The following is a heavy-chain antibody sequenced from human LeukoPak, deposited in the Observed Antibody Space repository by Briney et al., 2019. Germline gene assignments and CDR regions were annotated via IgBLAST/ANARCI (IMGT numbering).Heavy chain of an antibody. D-gene: IGHD7-27*01. CDR1: GFTFSSYT. V-gene: IGHV3-21*01. CDR3: ARELGAFDI. Sequence: GGSLKLSCAASGFTFSSYTMNWVRQAPGKGPEWVSSISSSSSYIYYADSLKGRFTISRDNAKNSLYLQMNSLRAEDTAVYYCARELGAFDIWGQGTMVTVSS. J-gene: IGHJ3*02. CDR2: ISSSSSYI.